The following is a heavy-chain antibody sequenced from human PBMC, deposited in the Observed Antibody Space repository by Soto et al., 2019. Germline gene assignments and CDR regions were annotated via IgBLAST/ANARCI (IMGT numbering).Heavy chain of an antibody. CDR1: GYTFTSYG. CDR2: ISAYNGNT. CDR3: ARVSVGGDYRPGWYFDL. D-gene: IGHD4-17*01. Sequence: ASVKVSCKASGYTFTSYGISWVRQAPGQRLEWMGWISAYNGNTNYAQKLQGRVTMTTDTSTSTAYMELRSLRSDDTAVYYCARVSVGGDYRPGWYFDLWGRGTLVTVSS. J-gene: IGHJ2*01. V-gene: IGHV1-18*01.